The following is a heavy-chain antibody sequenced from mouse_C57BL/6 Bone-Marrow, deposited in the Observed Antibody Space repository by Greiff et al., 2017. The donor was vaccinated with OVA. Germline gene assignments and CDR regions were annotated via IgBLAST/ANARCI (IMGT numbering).Heavy chain of an antibody. J-gene: IGHJ2*01. CDR3: ARGRGAMITFDY. V-gene: IGHV3-6*01. Sequence: EVQVVESGPGLVKPSQSLSLTCSVTGYSITSGYYWNWIRQFPGNKLEWMGYISYDGSNNYNPSLKNRIPITRDTSKNQFFLKLNSVTTEDTATYYCARGRGAMITFDYWGRGTTLTVSS. D-gene: IGHD2-4*01. CDR1: GYSITSGYY. CDR2: ISYDGSN.